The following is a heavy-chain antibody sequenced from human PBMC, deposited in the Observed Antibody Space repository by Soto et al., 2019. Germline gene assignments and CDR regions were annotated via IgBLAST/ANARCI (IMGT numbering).Heavy chain of an antibody. D-gene: IGHD3-10*01. CDR1: GFSFSSYW. Sequence: PVGSLRLSCAASGFSFSSYWMTWVRQAPGKGLEWVANINQDGGEQYYVDSVKGRFTISRDNAKNSLYLQMNSLRAEDTAVYYCARNPHYGLFDYWGQGTLVTVSS. V-gene: IGHV3-7*01. J-gene: IGHJ4*02. CDR2: INQDGGEQ. CDR3: ARNPHYGLFDY.